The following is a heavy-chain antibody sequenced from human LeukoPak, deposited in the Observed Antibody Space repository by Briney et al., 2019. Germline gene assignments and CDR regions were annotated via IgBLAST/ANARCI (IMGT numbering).Heavy chain of an antibody. CDR1: GYTFTSYY. D-gene: IGHD5-24*01. V-gene: IGHV1-69*13. J-gene: IGHJ4*02. CDR3: ATFRRDGYNGFDY. Sequence: SVKVSCKASGYTFTSYYMHWVRQAPGQGLEWMGGIIPIFGTANYAQKFQGRVTITADESTSTAYMELSSLRSEDTAVYYCATFRRDGYNGFDYWGQGTLVTVSS. CDR2: IIPIFGTA.